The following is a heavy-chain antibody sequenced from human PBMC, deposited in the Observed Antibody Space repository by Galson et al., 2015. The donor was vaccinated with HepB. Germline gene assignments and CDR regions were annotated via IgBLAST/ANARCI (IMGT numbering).Heavy chain of an antibody. D-gene: IGHD6-13*01. CDR3: ARDDRAAAGTVGYFDY. Sequence: SVKVSCKASGYTFTSYYMHWVRQAPGQGLEWMGIINPSGGSTSYAQKFQGRVTMTRDTSTSTVYMELSSLRSEDTAVYYCARDDRAAAGTVGYFDYWGQGTLVTVSS. V-gene: IGHV1-46*03. J-gene: IGHJ4*02. CDR1: GYTFTSYY. CDR2: INPSGGST.